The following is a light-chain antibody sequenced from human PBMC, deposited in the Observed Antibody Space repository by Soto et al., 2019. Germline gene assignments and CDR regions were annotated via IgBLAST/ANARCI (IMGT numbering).Light chain of an antibody. CDR3: SPYTSTSTLYV. CDR2: DVS. Sequence: QSVLTQPASVSGSPGQSITISCTGTSSDIGGYNYVSWYQQLPGKVPKLIIYDVSNRPSGVSDRFSGSKSGNAASLTISGLQAEDEADYYCSPYTSTSTLYVFGTGTKVTVL. V-gene: IGLV2-14*03. J-gene: IGLJ1*01. CDR1: SSDIGGYNY.